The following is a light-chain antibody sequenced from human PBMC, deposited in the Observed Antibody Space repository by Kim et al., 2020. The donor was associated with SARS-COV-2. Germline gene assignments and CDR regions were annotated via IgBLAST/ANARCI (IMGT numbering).Light chain of an antibody. CDR1: ESMGSS. CDR2: YTS. V-gene: IGKV6D-21*02. Sequence: SVSPGEKVTIPCRASESMGSSLHWYQLQPDQSPKLVIKYTSQSISGVPSRFSGSGSGTDFTLTINRLEAEDAAAYFCHQSHSLPYTFGQGTKLEI. CDR3: HQSHSLPYT. J-gene: IGKJ2*01.